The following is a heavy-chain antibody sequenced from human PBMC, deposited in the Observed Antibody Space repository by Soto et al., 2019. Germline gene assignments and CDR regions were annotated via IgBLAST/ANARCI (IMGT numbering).Heavy chain of an antibody. Sequence: QVQLVQPGAEVRKPGASVKVSCKASGDIFTNFDFHWVRQATGQGLEWIGWMRANSGDTGHDQKFQGRVSMTRDTSMSTAYMELSSLRAEDTAVYYCARYIYGQGFKAWGQGTLVFVSS. V-gene: IGHV1-8*01. D-gene: IGHD3-3*02. CDR2: MRANSGDT. CDR1: GDIFTNFD. J-gene: IGHJ5*02. CDR3: ARYIYGQGFKA.